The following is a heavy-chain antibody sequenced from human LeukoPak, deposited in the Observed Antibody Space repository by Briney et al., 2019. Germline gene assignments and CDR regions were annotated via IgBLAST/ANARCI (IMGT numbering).Heavy chain of an antibody. J-gene: IGHJ4*02. CDR1: GFTFSSYD. V-gene: IGHV3-13*01. Sequence: GGSLRLSCAASGFTFSSYDMHWVRQITGKGLEWVSGIGKSGHTYYAGSVKGRFTISRENAKNSLYLQMNSLRAEDTAVYYCARGGRDGYIDYWGQGTLVTVSS. CDR3: ARGGRDGYIDY. D-gene: IGHD5-24*01. CDR2: IGKSGHT.